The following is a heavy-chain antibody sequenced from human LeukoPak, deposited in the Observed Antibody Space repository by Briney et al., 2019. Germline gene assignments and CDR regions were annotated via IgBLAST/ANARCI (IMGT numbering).Heavy chain of an antibody. CDR3: AREHSSSSGKVFDY. V-gene: IGHV1-2*02. Sequence: ASVKVSCKASGYTFTSYDINWVRQAPGQGLEWKGWINPNSGGTNYAQNFQGRVTMTRYTSISTAYMELSRLRSDDTAMYYCAREHSSSSGKVFDYWGQGTLVTVSS. CDR1: GYTFTSYD. D-gene: IGHD6-6*01. CDR2: INPNSGGT. J-gene: IGHJ4*02.